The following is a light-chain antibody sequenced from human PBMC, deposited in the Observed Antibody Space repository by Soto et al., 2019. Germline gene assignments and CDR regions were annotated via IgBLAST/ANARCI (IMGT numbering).Light chain of an antibody. V-gene: IGKV1-6*01. J-gene: IGKJ2*01. CDR2: AAS. CDR3: LQAYTYPYT. Sequence: AIQVPQSPSSLSASVGDRVTMTCRASQAIRNNLGWYQHKPGKAPKLLIYAASLLQRGVPSRFSGSGSGTDFTLTLSSLQPEEFATYNCLQAYTYPYTIGQGTKLESK. CDR1: QAIRNN.